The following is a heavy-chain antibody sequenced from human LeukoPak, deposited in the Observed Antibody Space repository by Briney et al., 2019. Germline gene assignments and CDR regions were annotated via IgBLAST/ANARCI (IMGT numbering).Heavy chain of an antibody. J-gene: IGHJ4*02. CDR1: SGSISSSSYY. D-gene: IGHD5-18*01. V-gene: IGHV4-39*07. Sequence: PSETLSLTCTVSSGSISSSSYYWGWIRQPPGKGLEWIGSIYYSGSTYYNPSLKSRVTISVDTSKNQFSVKLSPVTAADTAVYYCARGLRGYSYGDYFDYWGQGTLVTVSS. CDR3: ARGLRGYSYGDYFDY. CDR2: IYYSGST.